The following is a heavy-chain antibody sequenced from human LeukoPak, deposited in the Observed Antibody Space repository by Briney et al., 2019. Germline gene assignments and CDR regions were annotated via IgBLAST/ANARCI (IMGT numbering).Heavy chain of an antibody. CDR2: ISSSSSYI. Sequence: GGSLRLSCAASGFTFSSYSMNWVRQAPGKGLEWVSSISSSSSYIYYADSVKGRFTISRDNAKNSLYLQMNSLRAEDTAVYYCARGCSGGSCYRHDYWGQGTLVTVSS. CDR1: GFTFSSYS. J-gene: IGHJ4*02. V-gene: IGHV3-21*01. CDR3: ARGCSGGSCYRHDY. D-gene: IGHD2-15*01.